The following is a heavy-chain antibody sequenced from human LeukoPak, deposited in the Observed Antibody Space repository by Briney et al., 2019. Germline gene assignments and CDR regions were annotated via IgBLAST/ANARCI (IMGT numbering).Heavy chain of an antibody. V-gene: IGHV3-15*01. CDR2: IKSKTDGGTT. J-gene: IGHJ6*03. CDR3: TTDFLILTVENYMDV. D-gene: IGHD4-23*01. CDR1: GFTFSNAW. Sequence: NPGGSLRLSCAASGFTFSNAWMSWVRQAPGKGLEWVGRIKSKTDGGTTDYAAPVKGRFTISRDDSKNTLYLQMNSLKTEDTAVYYCTTDFLILTVENYMDVWGKGTTVTVSS.